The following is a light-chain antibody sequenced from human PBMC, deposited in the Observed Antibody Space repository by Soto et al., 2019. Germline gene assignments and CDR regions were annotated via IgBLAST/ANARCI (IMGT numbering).Light chain of an antibody. Sequence: DIQMTQSPSTLSASVGDRVTITCRASQMIYTWLAWYQQKPGKAPKLLIYEASSLDVGVPSRFSGSGSGTEFTLTISSLQLEDFATYYCQQYSTFWTVGQGTKVDSK. CDR2: EAS. V-gene: IGKV1-5*03. CDR3: QQYSTFWT. J-gene: IGKJ1*01. CDR1: QMIYTW.